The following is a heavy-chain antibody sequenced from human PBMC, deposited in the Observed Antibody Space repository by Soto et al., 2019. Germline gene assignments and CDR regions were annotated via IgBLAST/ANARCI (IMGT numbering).Heavy chain of an antibody. CDR1: GFSLSTSGVG. J-gene: IGHJ4*02. Sequence: QITLKESGPPLVKPTQTLTLTCTFSGFSLSTSGVGVGWIRQPPGKALEWLALIYWNDDKRYSPSLKSRLTITKDTSKNQVVLTMTNMDPVDTATYYCAHNQRSGYIRRGYFDYWGQGTLVTVSS. CDR2: IYWNDDK. V-gene: IGHV2-5*01. CDR3: AHNQRSGYIRRGYFDY. D-gene: IGHD5-12*01.